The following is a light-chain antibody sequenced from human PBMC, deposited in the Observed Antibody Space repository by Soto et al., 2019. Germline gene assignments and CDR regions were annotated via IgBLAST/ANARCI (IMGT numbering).Light chain of an antibody. CDR2: KAS. V-gene: IGKV1-5*03. Sequence: DIQMTQSPSTLSASVGDRVTITCRASQTINSWLARYQQKPGKAPKLLIYKASSLESGVPSRFSGSRSGTEFTLTISSLQPDDFATYYCQQYNSYPYTSGQGTKLEIK. J-gene: IGKJ2*01. CDR1: QTINSW. CDR3: QQYNSYPYT.